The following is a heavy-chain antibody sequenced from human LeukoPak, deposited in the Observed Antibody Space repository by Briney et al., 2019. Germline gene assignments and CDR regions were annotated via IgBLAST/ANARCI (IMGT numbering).Heavy chain of an antibody. V-gene: IGHV4-31*03. CDR1: GGSISSGGYY. CDR2: IYYSGST. D-gene: IGHD2-15*01. CDR3: ARGDCSGGSCYSDF. J-gene: IGHJ4*02. Sequence: SQTLSLTCTVSGGSISSGGYYWSWIRQHPGKGLEWIGYIYYSGSTYYNPSLKSRVTISVDTSKNQFSLKLSSVTAADTAVYYCARGDCSGGSCYSDFWGRGTLVTVSS.